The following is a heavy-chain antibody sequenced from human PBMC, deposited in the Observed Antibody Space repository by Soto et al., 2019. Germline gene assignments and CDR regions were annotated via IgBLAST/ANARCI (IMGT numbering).Heavy chain of an antibody. CDR2: IIPIFGTA. Sequence: SVKVSCKASGGTFSSYAISWVRQAPGQGLEWMGGIIPIFGTANYAQKFQGRVTITADKSTSTAYMELSSLRSEDTAVYYCARDRAEYYYDSSGSTDAFDIWGQATMVTVSS. J-gene: IGHJ3*02. D-gene: IGHD3-22*01. CDR3: ARDRAEYYYDSSGSTDAFDI. CDR1: GGTFSSYA. V-gene: IGHV1-69*06.